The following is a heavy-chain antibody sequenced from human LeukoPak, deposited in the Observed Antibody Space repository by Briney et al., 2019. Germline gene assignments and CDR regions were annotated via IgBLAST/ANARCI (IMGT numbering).Heavy chain of an antibody. V-gene: IGHV3-53*04. D-gene: IGHD2-21*02. Sequence: PGRSLRLSCAASGYTFSSYGMHWVRQAPGKGLEWVSVIYSGGSTYYADSVKGRFTISRHNSKNTLYLQMNSLRAEDTAVYYCARGNAYCGGDCPFDYWGQGTLVTVSS. CDR1: GYTFSSYG. CDR3: ARGNAYCGGDCPFDY. J-gene: IGHJ4*02. CDR2: IYSGGST.